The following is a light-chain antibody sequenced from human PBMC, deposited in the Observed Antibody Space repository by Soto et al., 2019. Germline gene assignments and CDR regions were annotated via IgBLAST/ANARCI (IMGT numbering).Light chain of an antibody. Sequence: SALTQPASVSGSPGQSITISCTGTSSDVGAYNYVSWYQQHPGKAPKLMIYDVSNRPSGVSNRFSGSKSGNTASLTISALQAEDEADYYCSSYTSSTADVFGTGTKLTVL. V-gene: IGLV2-14*03. CDR1: SSDVGAYNY. J-gene: IGLJ1*01. CDR2: DVS. CDR3: SSYTSSTADV.